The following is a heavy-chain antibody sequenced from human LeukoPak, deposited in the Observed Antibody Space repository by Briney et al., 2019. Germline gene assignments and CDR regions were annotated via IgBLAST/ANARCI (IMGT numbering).Heavy chain of an antibody. J-gene: IGHJ4*02. D-gene: IGHD3-10*01. CDR3: AKVGPLWFGIYDY. CDR1: GFTFSSYA. Sequence: PGGSLRLSCAASGFTFSSYAMSWVRQAPGKGLEWVSVVSGSGGSTYYADSVKGRFTISRDNSKNTLYLQMNSLRAEGTAVYYCAKVGPLWFGIYDYWGQGTLVTVSS. CDR2: VSGSGGST. V-gene: IGHV3-23*01.